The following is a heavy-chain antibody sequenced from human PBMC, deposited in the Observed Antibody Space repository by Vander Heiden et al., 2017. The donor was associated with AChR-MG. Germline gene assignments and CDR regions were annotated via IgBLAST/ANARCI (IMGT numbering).Heavy chain of an antibody. CDR1: GGSFSGYY. J-gene: IGHJ4*02. Sequence: QVQLQQWGAGLLKPSESLSLTCAVSGGSFSGYYWSWIRQPPGKGLEWIGEINHRGSTNYNPSLKSRVTISVDTSKNQFSLKLSSVTAADTAVYYCAREWGYWGPIDYWGQGTLVTVSS. V-gene: IGHV4-34*01. CDR2: INHRGST. D-gene: IGHD2-15*01. CDR3: AREWGYWGPIDY.